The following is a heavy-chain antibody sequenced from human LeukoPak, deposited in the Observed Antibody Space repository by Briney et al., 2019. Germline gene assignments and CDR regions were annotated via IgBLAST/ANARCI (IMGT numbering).Heavy chain of an antibody. CDR2: IYSGGST. V-gene: IGHV3-53*01. Sequence: GGSLRLSCAASGFIVSSNHMSWVRQAPGKGLEWVSVIYSGGSTYYADSVKGRFTISRGNSKNTLFLQMNSLRAEGTAVYYCARDSNYYGSGSPFDYWGQGTLVTVSS. J-gene: IGHJ4*02. CDR1: GFIVSSNH. CDR3: ARDSNYYGSGSPFDY. D-gene: IGHD3-10*01.